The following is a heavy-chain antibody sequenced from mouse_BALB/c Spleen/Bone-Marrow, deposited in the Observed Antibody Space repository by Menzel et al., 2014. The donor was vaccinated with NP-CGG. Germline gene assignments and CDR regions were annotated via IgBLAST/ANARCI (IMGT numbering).Heavy chain of an antibody. Sequence: QVQLKESGAELAKPGASVKMSCKASGYTFTSYWMHWVKQRPGQGLEWIGYINPSTGYTEYNQKFKDEATLTADKSSSTAYMQLSSLTSEDSAVYYCARRDYWYFDVWGAGTTVTVSS. J-gene: IGHJ1*01. CDR1: GYTFTSYW. CDR2: INPSTGYT. CDR3: ARRDYWYFDV. V-gene: IGHV1-7*01.